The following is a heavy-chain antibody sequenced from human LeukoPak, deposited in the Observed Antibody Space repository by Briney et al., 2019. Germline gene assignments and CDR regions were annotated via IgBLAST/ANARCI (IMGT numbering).Heavy chain of an antibody. V-gene: IGHV3-23*01. CDR1: GFTFSSYA. J-gene: IGHJ4*02. CDR3: ATESGAYCSSTSCYYY. CDR2: ISGSGGST. Sequence: GGSLRLSCAASGFTFSSYAMSWVRQAPGKGLEWVSAISGSGGSTYYADSVKGRFTISRDNAKNSLYLQMNSLRAEDTAVYYCATESGAYCSSTSCYYYWGQGTLVTVSS. D-gene: IGHD2-2*01.